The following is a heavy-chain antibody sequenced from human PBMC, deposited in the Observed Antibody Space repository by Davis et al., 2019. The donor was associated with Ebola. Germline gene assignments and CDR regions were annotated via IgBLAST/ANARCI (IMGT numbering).Heavy chain of an antibody. CDR3: ARDPGPYYDILTGYYTNWYFDL. CDR1: GFTFSSYA. Sequence: PGGSLRLSCAASGFTFSSYAMHWVRQAPGKGLEWVAVISYDGSNKYYADSVKGRFTISRDNSKNTLYLQMNSLRAEDTAVYYCARDPGPYYDILTGYYTNWYFDLWGRGTLVTVSS. D-gene: IGHD3-9*01. V-gene: IGHV3-30-3*01. J-gene: IGHJ2*01. CDR2: ISYDGSNK.